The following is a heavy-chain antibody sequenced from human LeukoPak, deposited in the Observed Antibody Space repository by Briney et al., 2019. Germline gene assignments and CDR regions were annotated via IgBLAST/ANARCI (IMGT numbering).Heavy chain of an antibody. D-gene: IGHD2-2*01. J-gene: IGHJ6*03. V-gene: IGHV3-73*01. CDR2: IRSKANSYAT. CDR1: GFTFSGSA. Sequence: GGSLKLSCAASGFTFSGSAMHWVRQASGKGLEWVGRIRSKANSYATAYAASVKGRFTISRDDSKNTAYLQMNSLKTEDTAVYYCTSEYCSSTSCYGLGYYYYYMDVWGKGTTVTVCS. CDR3: TSEYCSSTSCYGLGYYYYYMDV.